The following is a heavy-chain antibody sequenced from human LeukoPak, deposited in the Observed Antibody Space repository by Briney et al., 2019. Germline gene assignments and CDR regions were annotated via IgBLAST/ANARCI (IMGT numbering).Heavy chain of an antibody. CDR2: IYYSGST. CDR3: ARCLGGSSWYSYYYYYYMDV. Sequence: SETLSLTCTVSGGSISSYYWSWIRQPPGKGLEWIGSIYYSGSTYYNPSLKSRVTISVDTSKNQFSLKLSSVTAADTAVYYCARCLGGSSWYSYYYYYYMDVWGQGTLVTVSS. CDR1: GGSISSYY. V-gene: IGHV4-59*12. J-gene: IGHJ6*03. D-gene: IGHD6-13*01.